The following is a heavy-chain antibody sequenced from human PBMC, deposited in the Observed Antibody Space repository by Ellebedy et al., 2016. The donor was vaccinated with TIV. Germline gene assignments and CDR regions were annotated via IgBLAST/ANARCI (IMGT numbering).Heavy chain of an antibody. CDR3: ARENDAFDI. Sequence: GSLRLXXTVSDDSVSSGRYYWGWIRQPPGKGLEWIGSIFSRGNTFYNPSLKSRVTMSVDTSKNHFSLKLTSVTAADTAVYFCARENDAFDIWGQGTMVTVSS. CDR2: IFSRGNT. J-gene: IGHJ3*02. V-gene: IGHV4-39*07. CDR1: DDSVSSGRYY.